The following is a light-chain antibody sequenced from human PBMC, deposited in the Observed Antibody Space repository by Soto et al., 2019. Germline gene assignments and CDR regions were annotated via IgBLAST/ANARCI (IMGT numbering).Light chain of an antibody. J-gene: IGLJ2*01. CDR3: QSYDSKLRGVV. Sequence: QSVLTQPPSVSAAPGKRVTISCTGSSSNIGAGFDVHWYQQFPGTAPKLLIFGNNNRPSGVPDRFSGSKSGTSASLAIAGLQAEDEADYYCQSYDSKLRGVVFGGGTKLTVL. CDR1: SSNIGAGFD. V-gene: IGLV1-40*01. CDR2: GNN.